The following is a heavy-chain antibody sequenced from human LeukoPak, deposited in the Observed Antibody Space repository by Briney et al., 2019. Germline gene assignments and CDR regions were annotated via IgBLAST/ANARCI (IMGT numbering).Heavy chain of an antibody. V-gene: IGHV4-59*08. D-gene: IGHD3-22*01. J-gene: IGHJ4*02. Sequence: SETLSLTCAVSGGSISSDYWSWIRQPPGKGLEWIGYIHYSGATNYNPSLKSRVTISVDTSKNQFSLKLSSVTAADTALYYCATLRGASSAVFGSWGQGTLVTVSS. CDR1: GGSISSDY. CDR2: IHYSGAT. CDR3: ATLRGASSAVFGS.